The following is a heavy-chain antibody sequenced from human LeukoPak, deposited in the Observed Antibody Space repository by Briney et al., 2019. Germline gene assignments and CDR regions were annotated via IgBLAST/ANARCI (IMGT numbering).Heavy chain of an antibody. CDR1: GYTFTSYY. CDR2: INPSGGST. J-gene: IGHJ6*02. D-gene: IGHD3/OR15-3a*01. CDR3: ARVRRGLVQGSNYYYYYGMDV. Sequence: ASVKVSCKASGYTFTSYYMHWVRQAPGQGLECLGIINPSGGSTSYAQKFQGRVTMTRDTSTSTVYMELSSLRSEDTAVYYCARVRRGLVQGSNYYYYYGMDVWGQGTTVTVSS. V-gene: IGHV1-46*01.